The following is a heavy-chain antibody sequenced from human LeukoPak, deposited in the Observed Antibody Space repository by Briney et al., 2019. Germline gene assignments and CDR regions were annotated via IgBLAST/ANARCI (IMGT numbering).Heavy chain of an antibody. CDR1: GGSISSYY. CDR3: ARGAPPGTNPYYDFWSGYSFGWFDP. V-gene: IGHV4-59*01. CDR2: IYYSGST. Sequence: KTSETLSLTCTVSGGSISSYYWSWIRQPPGKGLKWIGYIYYSGSTNYNPSLKSRVTISVDTSKNQFSLKLSSVTAADTAVYYCARGAPPGTNPYYDFWSGYSFGWFDPWGQGTLVTVSS. D-gene: IGHD3-3*01. J-gene: IGHJ5*02.